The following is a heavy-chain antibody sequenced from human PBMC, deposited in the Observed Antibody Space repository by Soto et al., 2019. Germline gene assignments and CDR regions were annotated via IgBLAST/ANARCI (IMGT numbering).Heavy chain of an antibody. J-gene: IGHJ4*02. CDR1: GFIFRSYV. CDR3: ARWGTRGGVDV. V-gene: IGHV3-30*19. Sequence: QVQLVESGGGVVQPGTSLRLSCVGSGFIFRSYVIHWVRQAPGKGLEWVALTSYDGSNTYYDDSVKGRFTISRDNSRNTVDLQMVSLRLEDTALYYCARWGTRGGVDVWGQGTLVSVSS. CDR2: TSYDGSNT. D-gene: IGHD3-16*01.